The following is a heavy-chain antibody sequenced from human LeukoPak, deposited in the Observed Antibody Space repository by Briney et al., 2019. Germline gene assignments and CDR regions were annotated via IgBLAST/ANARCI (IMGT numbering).Heavy chain of an antibody. V-gene: IGHV4-34*01. CDR1: GGSFSGYY. CDR3: ARVSGYLFDY. J-gene: IGHJ4*02. Sequence: PSETLSLTCAVYGGSFSGYYWSWIRRPPGKGLEWIGEINHSGSTNYNPSLKSRVTISVDTSKNQFSLKLSSVTAADTAVYYCARVSGYLFDYWGQGTLVTVSS. D-gene: IGHD1-1*01. CDR2: INHSGST.